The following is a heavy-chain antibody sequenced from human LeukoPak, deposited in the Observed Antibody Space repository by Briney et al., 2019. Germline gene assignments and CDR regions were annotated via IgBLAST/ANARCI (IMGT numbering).Heavy chain of an antibody. CDR3: ARETYSSGWYPYFDY. CDR1: GFTFSSYA. D-gene: IGHD6-19*01. V-gene: IGHV3-23*01. J-gene: IGHJ4*02. CDR2: ISGNGGST. Sequence: GGSLRLSCVASGFTFSSYAMSWVRQAPGKGLEWVSGISGNGGSTYYADSVKGRFTISRDNSKNTLFLQMNSLRAEDTAVYYCARETYSSGWYPYFDYWGQGTLVTVSS.